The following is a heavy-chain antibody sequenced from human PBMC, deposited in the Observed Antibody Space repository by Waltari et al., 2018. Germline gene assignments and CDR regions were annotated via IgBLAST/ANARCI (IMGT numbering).Heavy chain of an antibody. J-gene: IGHJ4*02. Sequence: QVQLVESGGGVVQPGRSLRLSCAASGFTFSSYAMHWVRQAPGKGLEWVAVISYDGSNKYSADSVKGRFTISRDNSKNTLYLQMNSLRAEDTAVYYCARDIVVVGPGPFDYWGQGTLVTVSS. V-gene: IGHV3-30-3*01. CDR3: ARDIVVVGPGPFDY. CDR2: ISYDGSNK. D-gene: IGHD2-21*01. CDR1: GFTFSSYA.